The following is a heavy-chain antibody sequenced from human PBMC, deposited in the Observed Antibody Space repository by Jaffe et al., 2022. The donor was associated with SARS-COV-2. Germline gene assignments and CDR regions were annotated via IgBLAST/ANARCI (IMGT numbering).Heavy chain of an antibody. Sequence: EMQLVESGGGLVQPGGSLRLSCTASGFTFSDYSMNWVRQTPGHGLEWLSYISSSAININYADSVRGRFTVSRDNARDSLYLQMDSLSAEDTAIYYCVRDHPLFVVFGSENPDSFDVWGPGTAVIVSS. D-gene: IGHD3-16*01. CDR1: GFTFSDYS. CDR2: ISSSAINI. CDR3: VRDHPLFVVFGSENPDSFDV. V-gene: IGHV3-48*01. J-gene: IGHJ3*01.